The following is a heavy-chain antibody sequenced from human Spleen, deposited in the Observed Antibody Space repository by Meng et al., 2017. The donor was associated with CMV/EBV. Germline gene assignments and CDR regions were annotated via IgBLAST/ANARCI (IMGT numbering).Heavy chain of an antibody. V-gene: IGHV3-21*01. CDR3: VRGRSGYSQRAFDI. CDR1: GFTFSSYR. D-gene: IGHD5-18*01. CDR2: ISSTSAYI. J-gene: IGHJ3*02. Sequence: GGSLRLSCAASGFTFSSYRINWVRQAPGKGLEWVASISSTSAYIYYAESVEGRFIISRDNARHSLYLQMNSLRAEDTAVYYCVRGRSGYSQRAFDIWGQGTMVTVSS.